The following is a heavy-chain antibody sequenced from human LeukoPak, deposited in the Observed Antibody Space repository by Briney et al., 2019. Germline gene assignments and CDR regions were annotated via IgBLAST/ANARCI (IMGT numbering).Heavy chain of an antibody. J-gene: IGHJ5*02. V-gene: IGHV1-2*02. Sequence: ASVKVSSEAPGYTLSVHNTHSVPEAPGQGLEWMGWINPNSGGTNYAQKFQGRVTMTRDTSISTAYMELSRLRSDDTAVYYCARDRGIAPAGPNWFDLWGQGTLVTVSS. CDR1: GYTLSVHN. D-gene: IGHD6-13*01. CDR2: INPNSGGT. CDR3: ARDRGIAPAGPNWFDL.